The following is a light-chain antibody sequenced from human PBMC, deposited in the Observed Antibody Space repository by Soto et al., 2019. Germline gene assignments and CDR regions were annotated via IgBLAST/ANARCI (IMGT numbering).Light chain of an antibody. V-gene: IGKV3-20*01. J-gene: IGKJ4*01. CDR2: GAS. CDR3: QQYGSSPALT. CDR1: QSVSSSY. Sequence: EIVLTQSPGTLSLSPGERATLSCRASQSVSSSYLAWYQQKPGQAPRLLIYGASSRATDIPDRFSGSGSGTAFTLTISRLEPEDFAVYYCQQYGSSPALTFGGGTKVEIK.